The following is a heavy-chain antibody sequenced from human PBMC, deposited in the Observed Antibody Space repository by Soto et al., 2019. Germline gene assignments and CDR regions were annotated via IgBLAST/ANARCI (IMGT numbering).Heavy chain of an antibody. CDR3: AKEGVDGHDIIGNPRGGAFDY. V-gene: IGHV3-23*01. J-gene: IGHJ4*02. CDR2: ISGSGGST. Sequence: EVQLLESGGGLVQPGGSLRLSCAASGFTFSSYAMSWVRQAPGKGLEWVSAISGSGGSTYYADSVKGRFTISRDNSQNTLYLQMNSLRAEDTAVYYCAKEGVDGHDIIGNPRGGAFDYWGQGTLVTVSS. CDR1: GFTFSSYA. D-gene: IGHD3-22*01.